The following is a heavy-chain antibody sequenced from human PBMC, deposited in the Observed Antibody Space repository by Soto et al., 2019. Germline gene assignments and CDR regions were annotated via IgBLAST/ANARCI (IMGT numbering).Heavy chain of an antibody. CDR3: ARVDTAMVTPFDY. Sequence: VASVNVSCKASGGTFISNHISWIRQAPGQGLEWVGGTIPTVGAGSYAQRFQGRVTITADKSTNTVYMELSSLRSEDTAVYYCARVDTAMVTPFDYWGQGTLVTVSS. CDR2: TIPTVGAG. J-gene: IGHJ4*02. CDR1: GGTFISNH. V-gene: IGHV1-69*06. D-gene: IGHD5-18*01.